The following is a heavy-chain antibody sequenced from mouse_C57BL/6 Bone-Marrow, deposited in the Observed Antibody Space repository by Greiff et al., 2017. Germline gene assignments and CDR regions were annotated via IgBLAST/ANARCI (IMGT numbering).Heavy chain of an antibody. V-gene: IGHV1-69*01. CDR2: IDPSDSYT. CDR1: GYTFTSYW. CDR3: ANDGCFEYFDV. D-gene: IGHD2-3*01. Sequence: QVQLQQPGAELVMPGASVKLSCKASGYTFTSYWMHWVKQRPGQGLEWIGEIDPSDSYTNYNQKFKGKSTLTVDKSSSTAYMQLSSLTSEDSAVYYCANDGCFEYFDVWGTGTTVTVSS. J-gene: IGHJ1*03.